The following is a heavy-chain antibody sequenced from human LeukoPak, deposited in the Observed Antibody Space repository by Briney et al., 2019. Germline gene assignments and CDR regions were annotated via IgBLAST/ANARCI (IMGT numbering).Heavy chain of an antibody. V-gene: IGHV3-21*01. Sequence: GGSLRLSCAASGFTFSSYSMNWVRQAPGKGLEWVSSISSSSSYIYYADSVKGRFTISRDNAKNSLYLQMNSLRAEDTAAYYCARAGSEYYYDSKLGYWGQGTLVTVSS. CDR1: GFTFSSYS. J-gene: IGHJ4*02. D-gene: IGHD3-22*01. CDR3: ARAGSEYYYDSKLGY. CDR2: ISSSSSYI.